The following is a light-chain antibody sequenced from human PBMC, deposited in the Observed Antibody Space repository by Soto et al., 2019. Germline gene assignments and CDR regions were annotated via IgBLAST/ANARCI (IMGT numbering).Light chain of an antibody. CDR2: EVS. CDR3: TSYLYRTGPFV. Sequence: QPGWVRVSIAQLITTLYYGSSSDFSAYHYVSWYQQHPGKAPKLMIYEVSHRPPGMSSRFSGSKSGNTASLTITGLPVEDEADYYCTSYLYRTGPFVFCPGTK. J-gene: IGLJ1*01. CDR1: SSDFSAYHY. V-gene: IGLV2-14*01.